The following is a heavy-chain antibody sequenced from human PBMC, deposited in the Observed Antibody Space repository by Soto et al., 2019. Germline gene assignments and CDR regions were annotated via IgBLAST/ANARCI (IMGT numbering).Heavy chain of an antibody. Sequence: VGSLRLSCAASGFTFSSYAMSRVRQAPGKGLEWVSAISGSGGSTYYADSVKGRFTISRDNSKNTLYLQMNSLRAEDTAVYYCAKWSGWSKGWFDPWGQGTLVTVSS. CDR2: ISGSGGST. J-gene: IGHJ5*02. CDR1: GFTFSSYA. D-gene: IGHD6-19*01. CDR3: AKWSGWSKGWFDP. V-gene: IGHV3-23*01.